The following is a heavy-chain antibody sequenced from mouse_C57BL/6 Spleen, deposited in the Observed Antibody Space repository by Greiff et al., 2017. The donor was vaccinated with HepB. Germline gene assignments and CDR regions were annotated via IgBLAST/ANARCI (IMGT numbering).Heavy chain of an antibody. Sequence: EVKLMESGGGLVKPGGSLKLSCAASGFTFSSYAMSWVRQTPEKRLEWVATISDGGSYTYYPDNVKGRFTISRDNAKNNLYLQMSHLKSEDTAMYYCARESTTLGYSNPRTGYYFDYWGQGTTLTVSS. D-gene: IGHD2-5*01. CDR2: ISDGGSYT. CDR1: GFTFSSYA. CDR3: ARESTTLGYSNPRTGYYFDY. J-gene: IGHJ2*01. V-gene: IGHV5-4*01.